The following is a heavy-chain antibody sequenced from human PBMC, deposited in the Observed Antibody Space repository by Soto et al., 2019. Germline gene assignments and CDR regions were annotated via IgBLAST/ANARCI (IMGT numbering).Heavy chain of an antibody. CDR2: ISGSGGST. D-gene: IGHD6-19*01. J-gene: IGHJ4*02. V-gene: IGHV3-23*01. Sequence: GGSLRLSCAASGFTFSSYAMSWVRQAPGKGLEWVSAISGSGGSTYYADSVKGRFTISRDNSKNTLYLQMNSLRAEDTAVYYCAKIYGSGWHEYYFDYWGQGTLVTVSS. CDR1: GFTFSSYA. CDR3: AKIYGSGWHEYYFDY.